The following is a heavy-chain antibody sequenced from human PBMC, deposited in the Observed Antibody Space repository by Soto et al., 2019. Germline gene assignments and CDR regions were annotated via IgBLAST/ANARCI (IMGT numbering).Heavy chain of an antibody. D-gene: IGHD3-9*01. CDR1: GFTFSSYG. CDR3: AGPLRYFDWSPWGAFDI. CDR2: IWYDGSNK. V-gene: IGHV3-33*01. Sequence: QVQLVESGGGVVQPGRSLRLSCAASGFTFSSYGMHWVRQAPGKGLEWVAVIWYDGSNKYYADSVKGRFTISRDNSKNTLYLQMNSLRAEDTAVYYCAGPLRYFDWSPWGAFDIWGQGTMVTVSS. J-gene: IGHJ3*02.